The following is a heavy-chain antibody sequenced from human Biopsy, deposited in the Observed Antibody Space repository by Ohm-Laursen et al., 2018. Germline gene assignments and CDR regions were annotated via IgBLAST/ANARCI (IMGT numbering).Heavy chain of an antibody. V-gene: IGHV4-59*11. Sequence: SDTLSLTCTVPGGSFTGHYWSWIRRPPGKGLEWIGHISYTGYTSYNASLKSRVTISVDTSRNHFSLRLSSLTAADTAVYYCARGSNDFGGLYFPRWGQGTLLTVSS. CDR3: ARGSNDFGGLYFPR. CDR2: ISYTGYT. J-gene: IGHJ4*02. CDR1: GGSFTGHY. D-gene: IGHD4-23*01.